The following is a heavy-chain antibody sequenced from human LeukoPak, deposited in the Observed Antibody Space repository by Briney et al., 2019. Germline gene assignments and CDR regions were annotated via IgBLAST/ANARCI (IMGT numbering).Heavy chain of an antibody. CDR3: ASGDYYMDV. CDR2: IIPIFGTA. D-gene: IGHD3-16*01. CDR1: GGPFSSYA. Sequence: VKFSFKASGGPFSSYAISWVRPAPGQGGEWMGGIIPIFGTANYAQKFQGRVTITTDESTSTAYMELSSLRSEDTAVYYCASGDYYMDVWGKGTTVTVSS. V-gene: IGHV1-69*13. J-gene: IGHJ6*03.